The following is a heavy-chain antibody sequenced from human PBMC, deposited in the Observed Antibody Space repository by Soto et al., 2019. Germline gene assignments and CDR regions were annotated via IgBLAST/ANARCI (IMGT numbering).Heavy chain of an antibody. Sequence: LRLSCATSGFTFSSYSMHWFRQAPGKGLEWVAVISSDGGITIYADSVKGRFAISRDNSKSTLYLHMNSLRPEDTAVYYCAREVVTTQWYFDNWGQGIVVTVSS. CDR1: GFTFSSYS. V-gene: IGHV3-30*09. CDR2: ISSDGGIT. J-gene: IGHJ4*02. D-gene: IGHD1-1*01. CDR3: AREVVTTQWYFDN.